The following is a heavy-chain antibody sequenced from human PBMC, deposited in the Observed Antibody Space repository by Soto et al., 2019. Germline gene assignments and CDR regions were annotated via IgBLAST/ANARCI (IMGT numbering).Heavy chain of an antibody. V-gene: IGHV3-30-3*01. Sequence: GWSLRLSCASSVFTFISYAMQWVRQAPGKGLEWVAVISYDGSNKYYADSVKGRFTISRDNSKNTLYLQMNSLRAEDTAVYYCARSKSRTYYYDSSGFYYWGQGTLVTVSS. CDR3: ARSKSRTYYYDSSGFYY. D-gene: IGHD3-22*01. CDR1: VFTFISYA. CDR2: ISYDGSNK. J-gene: IGHJ4*02.